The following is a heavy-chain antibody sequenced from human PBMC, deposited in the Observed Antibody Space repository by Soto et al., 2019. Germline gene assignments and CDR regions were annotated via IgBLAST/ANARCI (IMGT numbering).Heavy chain of an antibody. CDR1: GFAFNTYS. Sequence: GGSLRLSCTASGFAFNTYSMNWVRQAPGKGLEWVSYISSSRSTIYYADSLRGRFTISRDNAKNSLYLQMNSLRGEDTAVYYCATSFITTVGTTAWGQGTQVTVSS. CDR2: ISSSRSTI. J-gene: IGHJ4*02. D-gene: IGHD1-1*01. CDR3: ATSFITTVGTTA. V-gene: IGHV3-48*01.